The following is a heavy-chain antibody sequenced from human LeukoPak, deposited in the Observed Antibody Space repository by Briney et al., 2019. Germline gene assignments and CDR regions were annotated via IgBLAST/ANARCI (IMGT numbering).Heavy chain of an antibody. D-gene: IGHD5-24*01. J-gene: IGHJ4*02. CDR1: GYRFTSYW. V-gene: IGHV5-51*01. CDR3: ARPVEMATSPFDY. Sequence: GESLKISCKVSGYRFTSYWIGWVRQMPGKGLEWMGIIYPGDSDTRYSPSFQGQVTISADKSIATAYLQWSSLKASDTAMYYCARPVEMATSPFDYWGQGTLVTVSS. CDR2: IYPGDSDT.